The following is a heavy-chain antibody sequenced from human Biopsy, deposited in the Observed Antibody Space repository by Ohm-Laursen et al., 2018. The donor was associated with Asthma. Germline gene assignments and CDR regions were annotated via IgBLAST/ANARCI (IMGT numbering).Heavy chain of an antibody. Sequence: GPSAKLSCKSLGGTFNTYVIGSVRQAPGHGLEWMGGINSVFGTTTYPQKFQDRVTITADDSTSTVYMELSSLRSEDTAVYYCARKAGSCISRTCYSLDFWGQGTLVTVSS. CDR1: GGTFNTYV. CDR3: ARKAGSCISRTCYSLDF. V-gene: IGHV1-69*13. D-gene: IGHD2-2*01. J-gene: IGHJ4*02. CDR2: INSVFGTT.